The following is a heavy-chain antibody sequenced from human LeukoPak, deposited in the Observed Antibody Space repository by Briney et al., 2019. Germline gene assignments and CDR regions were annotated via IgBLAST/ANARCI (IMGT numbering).Heavy chain of an antibody. CDR1: GGSISSSSYY. CDR2: IYYSGST. V-gene: IGHV4-39*01. D-gene: IGHD1-26*01. Sequence: PSETLSLTCTVSGGSISSSSYYWGWIRQPPGKGLEWIGSIYYSGSTYYNPSLKSRVTISVDTSKNQFSLKLSSVTAADTAVYYCAWQVVGATTDYWGQGTLVTVSS. J-gene: IGHJ4*02. CDR3: AWQVVGATTDY.